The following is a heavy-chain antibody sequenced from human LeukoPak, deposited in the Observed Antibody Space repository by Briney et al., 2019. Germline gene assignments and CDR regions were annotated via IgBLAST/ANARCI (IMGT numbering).Heavy chain of an antibody. D-gene: IGHD3-10*01. CDR3: SRAIRFTINWFVP. Sequence: TPSQTLSLTCTVSGGSISSGDYYWGWIRQPPGKGLGWIVYIYYSGSTYYNPSLNSRLTISVDTTKNQLSLKLSSVTAADTAVYYCSRAIRFTINWFVPWGQGTLVTVSS. V-gene: IGHV4-30-4*08. CDR1: GGSISSGDYY. CDR2: IYYSGST. J-gene: IGHJ5*02.